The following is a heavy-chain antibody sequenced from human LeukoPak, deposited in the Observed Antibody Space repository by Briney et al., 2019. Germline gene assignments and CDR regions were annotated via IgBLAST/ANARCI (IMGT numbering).Heavy chain of an antibody. D-gene: IGHD3-10*01. CDR1: GFSFSSYA. Sequence: GTAPRLSCADTGFSFSSYAMHCVRQAPGKGLDWLVVISYDGRNKYIATSVKRRLTISRDNSKNTMYLQMNSLRAEDTAVYYCARAPEIRITMVRGVIKIVAYWGQGNLVTVSS. CDR3: ARAPEIRITMVRGVIKIVAY. V-gene: IGHV3-30*04. CDR2: ISYDGRNK. J-gene: IGHJ4*02.